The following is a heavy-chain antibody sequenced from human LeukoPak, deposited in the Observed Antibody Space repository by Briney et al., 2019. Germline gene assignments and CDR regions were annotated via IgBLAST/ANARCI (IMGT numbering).Heavy chain of an antibody. D-gene: IGHD3-3*01. V-gene: IGHV3-15*01. CDR3: TTDQRITVFGVVVNDHGAFDI. J-gene: IGHJ3*02. CDR2: IKSKSDGGTT. Sequence: GGSLRLSCAASGFTFSNAWMNWVRQAPGKGLEWVGRIKSKSDGGTTNYAAPVKGRFAISRDDSKNTLYLQMNSLKTEDTAVYYCTTDQRITVFGVVVNDHGAFDIWGQGTMVTVSS. CDR1: GFTFSNAW.